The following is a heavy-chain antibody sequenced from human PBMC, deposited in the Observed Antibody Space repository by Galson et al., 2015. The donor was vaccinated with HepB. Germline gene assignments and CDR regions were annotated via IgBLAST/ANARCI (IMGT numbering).Heavy chain of an antibody. CDR1: GYTLTELS. D-gene: IGHD3-22*01. J-gene: IGHJ4*02. V-gene: IGHV1-24*01. Sequence: SVKVSCKVSGYTLTELSMHWVRQAPGKGLEWMGGFDPEDGETIYAQKFQGRVTMTEDTSTDTAYMELSSLRSEDTAVYYCARPSSGYYQFDYWGQGTLVTVSP. CDR2: FDPEDGET. CDR3: ARPSSGYYQFDY.